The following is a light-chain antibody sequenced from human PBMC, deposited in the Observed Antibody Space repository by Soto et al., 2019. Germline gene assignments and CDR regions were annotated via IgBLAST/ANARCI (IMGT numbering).Light chain of an antibody. V-gene: IGLV2-11*01. Sequence: QSALTQPRSVSGSPGQSVTISCTGTSSDVGGYNYVSWYQQYPGKAPKLMIYDVNKWPSGVPDRFSGSKSGTTASLTISGRQAEDEADYYCCSYAGSYTWVFGGGTQLTVL. CDR1: SSDVGGYNY. J-gene: IGLJ3*02. CDR3: CSYAGSYTWV. CDR2: DVN.